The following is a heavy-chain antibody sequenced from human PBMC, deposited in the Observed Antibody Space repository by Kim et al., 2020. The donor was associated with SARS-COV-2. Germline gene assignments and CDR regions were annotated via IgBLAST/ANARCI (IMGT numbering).Heavy chain of an antibody. CDR3: TTDPSGVGDYFDY. CDR2: IKSKTDGGTT. J-gene: IGHJ4*02. D-gene: IGHD1-26*01. CDR1: GFTFSNAW. Sequence: GGSLRLSCAASGFTFSNAWMSWVRQAPGKGLEWVGRIKSKTDGGTTDYAAPVKGRFTISRDDSKNTLYLQMNSLKTEDTAVYYCTTDPSGVGDYFDYWGQGTLVTVSS. V-gene: IGHV3-15*01.